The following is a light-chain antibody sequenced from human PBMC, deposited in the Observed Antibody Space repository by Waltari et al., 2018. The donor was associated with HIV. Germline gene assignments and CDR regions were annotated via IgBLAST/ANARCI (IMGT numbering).Light chain of an antibody. J-gene: IGLJ3*02. CDR3: QSYDSSLSGWV. CDR1: SSNIGAGYD. Sequence: QSVLTQPPSVSGAPGQRVTISCTGSSSNIGAGYDVHWYQQLPVTAPKLLIYGNNNRPSGVPDRFSGSKSATSASLAITGLQAEDEADYYCQSYDSSLSGWVFGGGTKLTVL. CDR2: GNN. V-gene: IGLV1-40*01.